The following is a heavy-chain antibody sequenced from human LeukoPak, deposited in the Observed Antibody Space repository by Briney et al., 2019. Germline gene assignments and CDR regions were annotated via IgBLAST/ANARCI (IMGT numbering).Heavy chain of an antibody. Sequence: GASVKVSCKASGYTFTSYGISWVRQAPGQGLEWMGWISAYNGNTNYAQKLQGRVTMTTDTSTSTAYMELRSLRSDDTAVYYCARDLRRGVLRYFDWLSSFDYWGQGTLVTVSS. CDR2: ISAYNGNT. J-gene: IGHJ4*02. V-gene: IGHV1-18*01. CDR3: ARDLRRGVLRYFDWLSSFDY. D-gene: IGHD3-9*01. CDR1: GYTFTSYG.